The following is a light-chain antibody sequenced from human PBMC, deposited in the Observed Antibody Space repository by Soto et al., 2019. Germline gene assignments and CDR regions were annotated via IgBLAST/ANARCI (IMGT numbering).Light chain of an antibody. CDR3: QQRSNWPPN. V-gene: IGKV3-11*01. Sequence: EIVLTQSPATLSLSPGERATLYCRASQSVNSYLAWYQQKPGQAPRLLIYDASNRATGIPARFSGSGSGTDFTLTISSLEPEDFAIYYCQQRSNWPPNFGQGTRLEIK. CDR1: QSVNSY. J-gene: IGKJ5*01. CDR2: DAS.